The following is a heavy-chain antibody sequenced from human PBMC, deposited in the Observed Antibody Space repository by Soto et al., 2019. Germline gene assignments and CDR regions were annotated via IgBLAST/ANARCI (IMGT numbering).Heavy chain of an antibody. V-gene: IGHV1-69*06. CDR3: ARGGSSYDHYYYYGMDV. CDR2: IIPIFGTA. CDR1: GGTFSSYA. Sequence: SVKVSCKASGGTFSSYAISWVRQAPGQGLEWMGGIIPIFGTANYAQKFQGRVTITADKSTSTAYMELSSLRSEDTAVYYCARGGSSYDHYYYYGMDVWGQGTTVTVSS. D-gene: IGHD1-26*01. J-gene: IGHJ6*02.